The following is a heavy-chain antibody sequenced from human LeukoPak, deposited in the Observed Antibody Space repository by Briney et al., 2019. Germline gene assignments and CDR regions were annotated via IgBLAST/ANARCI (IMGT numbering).Heavy chain of an antibody. D-gene: IGHD2-15*01. Sequence: SETLSLTCSVSGGSVTSSSYYWGWIRQPPGKGLEWIGSIYYSGGTYYNPSLKSRVTISVDTSKNQFSLRLSSVTAADTAVYYCARDRYCSGGSCTGPTWFDPWGQGTLVTVSS. CDR2: IYYSGGT. CDR1: GGSVTSSSYY. J-gene: IGHJ5*02. CDR3: ARDRYCSGGSCTGPTWFDP. V-gene: IGHV4-39*07.